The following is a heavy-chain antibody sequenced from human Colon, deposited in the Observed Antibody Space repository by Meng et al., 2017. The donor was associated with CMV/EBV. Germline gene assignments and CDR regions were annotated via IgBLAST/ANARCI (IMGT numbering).Heavy chain of an antibody. CDR2: IITISGTT. J-gene: IGHJ4*02. CDR1: NGIFTSYP. D-gene: IGHD2-21*02. CDR3: ARVICGGDCYLDY. V-gene: IGHV1-69*18. Sequence: QVQLEQSGAEVTKPGSAVKVTCKASNGIFTSYPISWLRQGPGQGFGWVGRIITISGTTDYAQKFQGRVTITADESTSTAYMKLSNLRSEDTAIYYCARVICGGDCYLDYWGRGTLVTVSS.